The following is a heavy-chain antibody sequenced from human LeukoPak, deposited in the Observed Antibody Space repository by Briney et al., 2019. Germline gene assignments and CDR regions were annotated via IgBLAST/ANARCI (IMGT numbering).Heavy chain of an antibody. V-gene: IGHV1-2*06. CDR3: ARGIVVVPAAMGGNYYYYMDV. J-gene: IGHJ6*03. CDR1: GYTFTGYY. Sequence: ASVKVSCKASGYTFTGYYMHWVRQAPGQGLEWMGRINPNSGGTNYAQKFQGRVTITADESTSTAYMELSSLRSEDTAVYYCARGIVVVPAAMGGNYYYYMDVWGKGTTVTVSS. CDR2: INPNSGGT. D-gene: IGHD2-2*01.